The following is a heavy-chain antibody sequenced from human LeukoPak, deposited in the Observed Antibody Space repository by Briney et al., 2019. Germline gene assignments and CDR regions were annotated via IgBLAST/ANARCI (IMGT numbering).Heavy chain of an antibody. CDR1: GGSISSYY. J-gene: IGHJ4*02. D-gene: IGHD1-26*01. V-gene: IGHV4-59*01. CDR3: ARSGVVGATPDY. Sequence: SETLSLTCTVSGGSISSYYWSWIRQPPGKGLEWIGYIYYSGSTNYNPSLKSRVTISVDTSKNQFSLKLSSVTAADTAVYYCARSGVVGATPDYWGQGTLATVSS. CDR2: IYYSGST.